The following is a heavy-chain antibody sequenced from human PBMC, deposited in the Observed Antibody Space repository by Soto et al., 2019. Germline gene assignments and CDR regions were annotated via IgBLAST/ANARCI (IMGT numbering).Heavy chain of an antibody. J-gene: IGHJ4*02. CDR3: AKDWDIAVAGSDY. Sequence: EVNLLESGGGLVQPGGSLRLSCTGSGFTFSNYAMSWVRQAPGKGQEWVSSITGSGGGTYYADSVKGRFTISRDNSKNTLYLQMNNLRAEDTAVYYCAKDWDIAVAGSDYWGQGIAVTVSS. CDR1: GFTFSNYA. V-gene: IGHV3-23*01. CDR2: ITGSGGGT. D-gene: IGHD6-19*01.